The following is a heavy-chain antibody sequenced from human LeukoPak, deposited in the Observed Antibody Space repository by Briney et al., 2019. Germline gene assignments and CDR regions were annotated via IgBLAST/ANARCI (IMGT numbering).Heavy chain of an antibody. CDR2: INPTGGT. D-gene: IGHD6-6*01. Sequence: ASVKVSCKASGYTFTFHYMNWVRLAPGQGLEWMGWINPTGGTTYAQKFQDRVTMTRDTSINTAYMELSGLRSDDTAVYYCARDLGWSSSHWGQGTLVTVSS. CDR3: ARDLGWSSSH. V-gene: IGHV1-2*02. CDR1: GYTFTFHY. J-gene: IGHJ4*02.